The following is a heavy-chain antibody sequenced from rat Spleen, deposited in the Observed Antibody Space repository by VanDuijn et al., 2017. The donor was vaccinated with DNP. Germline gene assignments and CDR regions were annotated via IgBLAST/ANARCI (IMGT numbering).Heavy chain of an antibody. V-gene: IGHV5-7*01. CDR3: ARHDYYSSPYYAMDA. D-gene: IGHD1-2*01. CDR1: GFTFSDYA. CDR2: ISANGVHA. J-gene: IGHJ4*01. Sequence: EVKLVESGGGLVQPGRSLKLSCAASGFTFSDYAMAWVRQSPKKGLEWFATISANGVHAYYRGSVKGRFTISRDNAKNSLYLQMDSLRSEDTATYYCARHDYYSSPYYAMDAWGQGTSVTVSS.